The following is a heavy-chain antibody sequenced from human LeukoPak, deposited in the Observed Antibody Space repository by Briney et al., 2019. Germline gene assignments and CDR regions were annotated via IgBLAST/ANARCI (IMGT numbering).Heavy chain of an antibody. CDR3: ARGGYYGILTGYPSSNFDY. J-gene: IGHJ4*02. V-gene: IGHV1-18*01. CDR1: GYTFTSYG. D-gene: IGHD3-9*01. Sequence: ASVKVSCKASGYTFTSYGISWVRQAPGQGLEWMGWISAYNGNTNYAQKLQGRVTMTTDTSTSTAYMELRSLRSDDTAVYYCARGGYYGILTGYPSSNFDYWGQGTLVTVSS. CDR2: ISAYNGNT.